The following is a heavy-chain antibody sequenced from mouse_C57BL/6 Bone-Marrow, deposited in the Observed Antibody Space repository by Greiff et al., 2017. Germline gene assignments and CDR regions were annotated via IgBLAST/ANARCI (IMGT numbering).Heavy chain of an antibody. CDR2: ISRGSSTI. Sequence: EVKLVESGGGLVKPGGSLKLSCAASGFTFSDYGMHWVRQAPEKGLEWVAYISRGSSTIYYADTVKGRFTISRDNANNPPFLQMTSLRSEDTAMYYGARRPYYSNYGGFDYWGKGTTLTVSS. D-gene: IGHD2-5*01. CDR3: ARRPYYSNYGGFDY. V-gene: IGHV5-17*01. J-gene: IGHJ2*01. CDR1: GFTFSDYG.